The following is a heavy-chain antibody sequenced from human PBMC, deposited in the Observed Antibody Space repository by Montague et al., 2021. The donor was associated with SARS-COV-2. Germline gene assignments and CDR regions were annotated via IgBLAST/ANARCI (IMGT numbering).Heavy chain of an antibody. J-gene: IGHJ5*02. CDR3: VREYTGSSQAS. V-gene: IGHV4-39*02. D-gene: IGHD6-6*01. Sequence: SETLSLTCSVSGGSIVTGDYYWAWSRQPPGKGLEWIGSIFHSGTTYYAPSLRGRVTVSVDTSKNQFSLKLNSVTAADTAFYYCVREYTGSSQASWGQGTLVTVSS. CDR1: GGSIVTGDYY. CDR2: IFHSGTT.